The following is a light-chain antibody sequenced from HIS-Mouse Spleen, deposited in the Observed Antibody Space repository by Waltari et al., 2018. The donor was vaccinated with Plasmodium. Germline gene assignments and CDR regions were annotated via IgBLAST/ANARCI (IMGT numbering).Light chain of an antibody. V-gene: IGKV3-15*01. J-gene: IGKJ3*01. Sequence: EIVMTQSPATLSVSPGERATLYCRASQSVSINLAWYQQKPGQAPRLLIYGASTRATGIPARFSGSGSGTEFTLTISSLQSEDFAVYYCQQYNNWSFTFGPGTKVDIK. CDR2: GAS. CDR1: QSVSIN. CDR3: QQYNNWSFT.